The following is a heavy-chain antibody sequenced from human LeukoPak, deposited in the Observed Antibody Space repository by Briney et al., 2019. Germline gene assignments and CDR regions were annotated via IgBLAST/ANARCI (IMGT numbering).Heavy chain of an antibody. CDR3: ARGLRYFDWLGNYYYMDV. Sequence: GGSLRLSCAASRFTFSNYWMSWVRQAPGKGLEWVANIKQDGSEKYYVDSVKGRFTISRDNAKNSLYLQMNSLRAEDTAVYYCARGLRYFDWLGNYYYMDVWGKGTTVTMSS. V-gene: IGHV3-7*01. CDR1: RFTFSNYW. D-gene: IGHD3-9*01. J-gene: IGHJ6*03. CDR2: IKQDGSEK.